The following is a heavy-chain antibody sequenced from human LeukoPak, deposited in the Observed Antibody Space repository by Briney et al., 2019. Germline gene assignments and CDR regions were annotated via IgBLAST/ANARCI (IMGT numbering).Heavy chain of an antibody. CDR1: GGTFSSYA. Sequence: GASVKVSCKASGGTFSSYAISWVRQAPGQGLEWMGGIIPIFGTANYAQKFQGRVTITADESTSTAYMELRSLRSDDTAVYYCARVVCSGGSCHSRDFGMDVWGQGTTVTVSS. CDR2: IIPIFGTA. V-gene: IGHV1-69*13. D-gene: IGHD2-15*01. CDR3: ARVVCSGGSCHSRDFGMDV. J-gene: IGHJ6*02.